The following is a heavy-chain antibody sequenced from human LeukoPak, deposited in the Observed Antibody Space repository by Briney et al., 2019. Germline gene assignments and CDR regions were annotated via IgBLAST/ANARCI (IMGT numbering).Heavy chain of an antibody. V-gene: IGHV4-34*01. D-gene: IGHD1-26*01. Sequence: SETLSLTCAVYGGSFSGYYWSWVRQPPGKGLEWIGEINHSRSTNYNPSLKSRVTISVDTSKNQFSLKLSSVTAADTAVYYCARGVGEPILGYWGQGTLVTVSS. J-gene: IGHJ4*02. CDR3: ARGVGEPILGY. CDR2: INHSRST. CDR1: GGSFSGYY.